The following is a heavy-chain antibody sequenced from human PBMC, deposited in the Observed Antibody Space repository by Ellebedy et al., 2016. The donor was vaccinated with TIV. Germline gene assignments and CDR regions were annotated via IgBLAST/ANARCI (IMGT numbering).Heavy chain of an antibody. V-gene: IGHV3-30*03. CDR3: ARDVITIFGVVRSFYMDV. D-gene: IGHD3-3*01. CDR2: ISYDGSNK. J-gene: IGHJ6*03. Sequence: GESLKISXAASGFTFSSYGMHWVRQAPGKGLEWVAVISYDGSNKYYADSVKGRFTISRDNSKNTLYLQMNSLRAEDTAVYYCARDVITIFGVVRSFYMDVWGKGTTVTVSS. CDR1: GFTFSSYG.